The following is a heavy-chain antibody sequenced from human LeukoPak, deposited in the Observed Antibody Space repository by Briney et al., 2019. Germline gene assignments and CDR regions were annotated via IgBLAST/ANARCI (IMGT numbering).Heavy chain of an antibody. Sequence: QPGGSLRLSCAASGFTFSTYSMNWVRQAPGKGLEWVSYISSSSSTIYYADSVKGRFTISRDNAKSSLYLQMNSLRVEDTAVYYCAKVEYWGQGTLVTVSS. J-gene: IGHJ4*02. CDR3: AKVEY. CDR2: ISSSSSTI. CDR1: GFTFSTYS. V-gene: IGHV3-48*04.